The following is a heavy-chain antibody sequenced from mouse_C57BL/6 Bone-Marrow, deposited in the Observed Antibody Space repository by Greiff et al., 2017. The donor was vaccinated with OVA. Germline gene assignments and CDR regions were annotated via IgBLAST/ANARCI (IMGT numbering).Heavy chain of an antibody. CDR1: GYAFTNYL. J-gene: IGHJ2*01. V-gene: IGHV1-54*01. Sequence: QVQLQQSGAELVRPGTSVKVSCKASGYAFTNYLIEWVKQRPGQGLEWIGVINPGSGGTNYNEKFKGKATLTADKSSSTAYMQLSSLTSEDSAVYFCARSYYGSSYYVDYWGQGTTLTVSS. CDR2: INPGSGGT. CDR3: ARSYYGSSYYVDY. D-gene: IGHD1-1*01.